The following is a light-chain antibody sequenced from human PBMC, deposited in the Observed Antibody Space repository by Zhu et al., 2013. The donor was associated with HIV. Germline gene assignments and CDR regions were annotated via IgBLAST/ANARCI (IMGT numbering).Light chain of an antibody. CDR3: QVWDSSNDHPV. V-gene: IGLV3-21*04. Sequence: SYELTQPPSVSVAPGKTATIPCGGNNIGSTSLHWYQQKPGQAPVLVIYDDSDRPSGIPERFSGSKTGNTATLSISRVEAGDEADYYCQVWDSSNDHPVFGGGTKLTVL. CDR2: DDS. CDR1: NIGSTS. J-gene: IGLJ3*02.